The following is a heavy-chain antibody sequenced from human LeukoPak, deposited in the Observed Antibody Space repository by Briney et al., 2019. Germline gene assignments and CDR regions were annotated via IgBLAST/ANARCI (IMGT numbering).Heavy chain of an antibody. D-gene: IGHD6-13*01. V-gene: IGHV3-21*01. CDR3: ARDPIPHWLAAAGQKPSYFDY. CDR1: GFTFSSYS. CDR2: ISSSSSYI. Sequence: GGSLRLSCAASGFTFSSYSMNWVRQAPGKGLEWVSSISSSSSYIYYADSVKGRFTISRDNAKNPLYLQMNSLRAEDTAVYYCARDPIPHWLAAAGQKPSYFDYWGQGTLVTVSS. J-gene: IGHJ4*02.